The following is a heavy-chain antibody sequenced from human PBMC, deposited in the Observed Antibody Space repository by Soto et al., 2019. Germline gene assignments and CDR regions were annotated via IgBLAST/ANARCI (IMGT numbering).Heavy chain of an antibody. CDR3: ARVIRPLNILTGYYDNLWFDP. CDR1: GGSISSYY. J-gene: IGHJ5*02. Sequence: SETLSLTCTVSGGSISSYYWSWIRQPPGKGLEWIGYIYYSGSTNYNPSLKSRVTISVDTYKNQFSLKLSSVNAADTAVYYCARVIRPLNILTGYYDNLWFDPWGQGTLVTVSS. CDR2: IYYSGST. V-gene: IGHV4-59*01. D-gene: IGHD3-9*01.